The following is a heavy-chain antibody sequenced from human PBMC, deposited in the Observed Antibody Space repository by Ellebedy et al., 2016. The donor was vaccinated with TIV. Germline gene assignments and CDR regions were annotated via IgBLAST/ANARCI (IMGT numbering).Heavy chain of an antibody. CDR2: IYPSDSDP. Sequence: GESLQISCKGSGHSFSNYWIAWVRQLPGKGPEWMGFIYPSDSDPRYSPSLQGQVTISADRSINTAYLQWSSLKAADTTINYGARQGSDGMDVWGQGTTVTVS. J-gene: IGHJ6*02. CDR3: ARQGSDGMDV. D-gene: IGHD2-15*01. V-gene: IGHV5-51*01. CDR1: GHSFSNYW.